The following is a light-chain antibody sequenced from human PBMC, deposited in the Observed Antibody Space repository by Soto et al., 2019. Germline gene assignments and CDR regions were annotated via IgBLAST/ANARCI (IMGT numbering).Light chain of an antibody. CDR1: SSNIGAGYD. Sequence: QSVLTQPPSVSGAPGQRVTISCTGTSSNIGAGYDVHWYQQVPGTSPKLLIFVNSNRPSGVPDRFSGSKSGTSASLAITGLQAEDEADHYCQSYDNSLSVHVVFGGGTQLTVL. J-gene: IGLJ2*01. CDR3: QSYDNSLSVHVV. V-gene: IGLV1-40*01. CDR2: VNS.